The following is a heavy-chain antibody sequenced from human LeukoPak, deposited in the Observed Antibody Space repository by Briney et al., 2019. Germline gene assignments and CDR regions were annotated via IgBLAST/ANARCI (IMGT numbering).Heavy chain of an antibody. CDR3: ARIGLLGRYYYGSGSYPFNWFDP. CDR1: GGSISSGGYY. CDR2: ISYSGDT. J-gene: IGHJ5*02. V-gene: IGHV4-31*03. D-gene: IGHD3-10*01. Sequence: SETLSLTCTISGGSISSGGYYWSWIRQYPGKDLEWIGCISYSGDTYDNPSLKSRVTVSVDTSKNKFSLKLNSVTAADTAVYYCARIGLLGRYYYGSGSYPFNWFDPWGQGTLVTVSS.